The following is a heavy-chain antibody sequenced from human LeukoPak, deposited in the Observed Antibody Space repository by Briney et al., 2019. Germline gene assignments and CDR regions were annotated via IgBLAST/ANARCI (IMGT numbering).Heavy chain of an antibody. Sequence: PSETLSLTCTVSGGSISSSSYYWGWIRQPPGKGLEWIGSIYYSGSTYYNPSLKSRVTISVDTSKNQFSLKLSSVTAADTAVYYCARGLVGPYYYYYMDVWGKGTTVTVSS. J-gene: IGHJ6*03. CDR2: IYYSGST. D-gene: IGHD1-26*01. CDR3: ARGLVGPYYYYYMDV. CDR1: GGSISSSSYY. V-gene: IGHV4-39*07.